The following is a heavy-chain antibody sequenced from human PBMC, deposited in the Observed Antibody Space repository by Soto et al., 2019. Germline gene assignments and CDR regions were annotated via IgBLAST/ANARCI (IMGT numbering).Heavy chain of an antibody. CDR1: GDSISSGYY. V-gene: IGHV4-61*01. CDR2: IYYSGST. D-gene: IGHD1-26*01. CDR3: ARSGSYYAFDI. Sequence: ETLSLTCAVSGDSISSGYYWAWIRQPPGKGLEWIGYIYYSGSTNYNPSLKSRVTISVDTSKNQFSLKLSSVTAADTAVYYCARSGSYYAFDIRGQGTMVTVSS. J-gene: IGHJ3*02.